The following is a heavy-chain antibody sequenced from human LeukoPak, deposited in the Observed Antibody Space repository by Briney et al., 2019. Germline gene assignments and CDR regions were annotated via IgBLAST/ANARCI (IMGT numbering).Heavy chain of an antibody. CDR3: AGDSSGYYWEHAFDI. D-gene: IGHD3-22*01. CDR1: GYRFTSYW. J-gene: IGHJ3*02. Sequence: GGSLKISFKGSGYRFTSYWIGWVRPMPGKGLEWMGIIYPGDSDTRYSPSFQGQVTISADKSISTAYLQWSSLKASDTAMYYCAGDSSGYYWEHAFDIWGQGTMVTVSS. V-gene: IGHV5-51*01. CDR2: IYPGDSDT.